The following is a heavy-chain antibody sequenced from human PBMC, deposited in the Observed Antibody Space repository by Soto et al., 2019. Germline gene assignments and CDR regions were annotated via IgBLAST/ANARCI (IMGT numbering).Heavy chain of an antibody. Sequence: GGSLRLSCAASGFTFSDYYMSWIRQAPGKGLEWVSYISSSGSTIYYADSVKGRFTITKDTSKNQVVLTMTNMDPVDTGTYYCAHNTNGYGGTVLLYWGQGTPVPVSS. CDR1: GFTFSDYY. V-gene: IGHV3-11*01. CDR2: ISSSGSTI. D-gene: IGHD5-12*01. CDR3: AHNTNGYGGTVLLY. J-gene: IGHJ4*02.